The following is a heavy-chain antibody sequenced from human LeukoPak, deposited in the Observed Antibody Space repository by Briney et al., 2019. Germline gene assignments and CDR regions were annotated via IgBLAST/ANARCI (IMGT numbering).Heavy chain of an antibody. CDR1: GFTFSNYS. Sequence: GGSLRLSCEASGFTFSNYSMNWVRQAPGKGLEWVSGINWNGDTIGYADSVKGRFTISRDNAKNSLYLQMNRLRAEDTAFYCARERATLDYYYYMDVWGKGTTVTVSS. CDR3: ARERATLDYYYYMDV. CDR2: INWNGDTI. J-gene: IGHJ6*03. V-gene: IGHV3-20*04. D-gene: IGHD5-12*01.